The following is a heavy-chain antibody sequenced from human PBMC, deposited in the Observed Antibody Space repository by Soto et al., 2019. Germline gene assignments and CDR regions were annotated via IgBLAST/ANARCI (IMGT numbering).Heavy chain of an antibody. Sequence: GGSLRLSCAPPGFAFPSFTMRWVRQAPGKGLEWVSAISGSGGSTYYADSVKGRFTISRDNSKNTLYLQMNSLRSEDTAVYYCAKNPFPYDSSGYSDYWGQGT. CDR1: GFAFPSFT. J-gene: IGHJ4*02. CDR3: AKNPFPYDSSGYSDY. CDR2: ISGSGGST. D-gene: IGHD3-22*01. V-gene: IGHV3-23*01.